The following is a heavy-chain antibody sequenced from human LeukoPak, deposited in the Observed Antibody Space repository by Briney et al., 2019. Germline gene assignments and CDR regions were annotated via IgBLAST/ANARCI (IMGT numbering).Heavy chain of an antibody. CDR1: GFTFSSYW. Sequence: GGSLRLSCAASGFTFSSYWMSWVRQAPGKGLEWVANIKEEGSEKHYVDSVKGRFTISRDNSKNTLYLQMNSLRAEDTAVYYCAKDRDGDCALDYWGQGTLVTVSS. D-gene: IGHD2-21*02. CDR3: AKDRDGDCALDY. CDR2: IKEEGSEK. J-gene: IGHJ4*02. V-gene: IGHV3-7*01.